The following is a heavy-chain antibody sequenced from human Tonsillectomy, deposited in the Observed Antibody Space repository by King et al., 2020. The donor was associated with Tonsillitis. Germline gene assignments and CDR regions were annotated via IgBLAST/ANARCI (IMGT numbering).Heavy chain of an antibody. J-gene: IGHJ4*02. CDR2: IIPILGIA. CDR1: GGTFSSYA. D-gene: IGHD3-10*01. V-gene: IGHV1-69*09. Sequence: QLVQSGAEVKKPGSSVKVSCKASGGTFSSYAISWVRQAPGQGLEWMGRIIPILGIAHYAQNFQGRVTITADKSTSTAYMELSSLRSEDTAVYYCAGDSATYYCSSGSYSPDYWGQGTLVTVSS. CDR3: AGDSATYYCSSGSYSPDY.